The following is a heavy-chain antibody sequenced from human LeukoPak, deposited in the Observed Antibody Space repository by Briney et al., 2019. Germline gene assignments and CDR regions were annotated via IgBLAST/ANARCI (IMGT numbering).Heavy chain of an antibody. V-gene: IGHV3-7*01. D-gene: IGHD6-19*01. CDR1: GFIFSNYW. CDR2: IKQDGSET. CDR3: ARRYNSGWGVGFDP. Sequence: GGSLRLSCATSGFIFSNYWMSWVRQAPGKGLEWVANIKQDGSETYYVDSVKGRFTISRDNAKNSLYLQMNSLRAEDTAVYYCARRYNSGWGVGFDPWGQGTLVTVSS. J-gene: IGHJ5*02.